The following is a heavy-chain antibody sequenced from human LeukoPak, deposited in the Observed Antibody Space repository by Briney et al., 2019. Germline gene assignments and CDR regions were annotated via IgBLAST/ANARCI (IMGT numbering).Heavy chain of an antibody. V-gene: IGHV1-8*01. CDR3: AREFNHYYDSSGYSSDY. Sequence: ASVKVSCKASGYTFTSYDINWVRQATGQGLEWMGWMNPNSGNTGNAQKFQGRVTMTRNTSISTAYMELSSLRSEDTAVYYCAREFNHYYDSSGYSSDYWGQGTLVTVSS. CDR2: MNPNSGNT. J-gene: IGHJ4*02. D-gene: IGHD3-22*01. CDR1: GYTFTSYD.